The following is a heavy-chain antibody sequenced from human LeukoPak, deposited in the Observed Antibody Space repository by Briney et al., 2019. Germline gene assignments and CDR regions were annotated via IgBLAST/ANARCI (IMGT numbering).Heavy chain of an antibody. CDR3: AKDAAGPEY. CDR1: GFTFSSYS. Sequence: GGSLRLSCAASGFTFSSYSMSWVRQAPGKGLEWVSGISASGGDTWYPDSVKGRFTISRDNSKNTLFLQMNSLRVEDTAMYYCAKDAAGPEYWGQGTRVTASS. D-gene: IGHD6-13*01. V-gene: IGHV3-23*01. J-gene: IGHJ4*02. CDR2: ISASGGDT.